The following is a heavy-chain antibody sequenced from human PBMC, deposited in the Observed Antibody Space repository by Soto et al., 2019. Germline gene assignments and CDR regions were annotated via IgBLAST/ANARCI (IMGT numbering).Heavy chain of an antibody. CDR2: ISAGGGST. V-gene: IGHV3-23*01. CDR3: AKDQGNSYGLFDY. Sequence: EVQLLESGGNLLQPGGSLRLSCAASGFIFNKYAMTWVRQAPGKGLEWLSVISAGGGSTYYADSVKGRFTISREDSKNTLYMQMNTLSAEDTAVYYCAKDQGNSYGLFDYWGQGTLVTVSS. CDR1: GFIFNKYA. J-gene: IGHJ4*02. D-gene: IGHD5-18*01.